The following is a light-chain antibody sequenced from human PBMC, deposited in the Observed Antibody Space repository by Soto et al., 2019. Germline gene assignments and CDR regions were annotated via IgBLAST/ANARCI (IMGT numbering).Light chain of an antibody. CDR3: QQYGNVPLT. Sequence: EVVLTQSPGPLSLSPGEGATLSCRASQSVSNRYFAWYQQKPGQAPRLLIYRVSSRATGIPDRFSGSGSGTDFTLTISRLEPEDFAVYYCQQYGNVPLTFGGGTKVESK. CDR1: QSVSNRY. V-gene: IGKV3-20*01. J-gene: IGKJ4*01. CDR2: RVS.